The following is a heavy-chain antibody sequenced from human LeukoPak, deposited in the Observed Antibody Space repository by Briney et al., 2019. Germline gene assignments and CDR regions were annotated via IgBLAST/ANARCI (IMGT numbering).Heavy chain of an antibody. D-gene: IGHD6-13*01. CDR2: IYSSGST. Sequence: SETLSLTCSVSGGSISSSNYYWGWLRQPPGKGLEWIGSIYSSGSTYYNPSLKSRVTISVDTSKNQSSLKLSSVTAADTAAYYCARRIIAVGGWFDPWGQGTLVTVSS. V-gene: IGHV4-39*01. CDR3: ARRIIAVGGWFDP. CDR1: GGSISSSNYY. J-gene: IGHJ5*02.